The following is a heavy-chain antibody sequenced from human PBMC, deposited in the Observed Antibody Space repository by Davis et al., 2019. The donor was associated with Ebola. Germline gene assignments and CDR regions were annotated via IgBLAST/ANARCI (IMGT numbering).Heavy chain of an antibody. CDR3: ARGAAGIMGWFDP. V-gene: IGHV4-61*01. CDR1: GGSVSSGSYY. Sequence: MPSETLSLTCTVSGGSVSSGSYYWSWIRQPPGKGLEWIGYIYYSGSTNYNPSLKSRVTISVDTSKNQFSLKLSSVTAADTAVYYCARGAAGIMGWFDPWGQGTLVTVSS. CDR2: IYYSGST. D-gene: IGHD6-13*01. J-gene: IGHJ5*02.